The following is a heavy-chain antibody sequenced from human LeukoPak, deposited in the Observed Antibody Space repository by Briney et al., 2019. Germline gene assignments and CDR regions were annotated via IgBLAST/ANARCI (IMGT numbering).Heavy chain of an antibody. Sequence: GGSLRLSCAASGFTLSSYWMSWVRQAPGKGLEWVANIKQDGSEKYYVDSVKGRFTISRDNAKNSLYLQMNSLRAEDMALYYCAKDKLALLDWYFDLWGRGALVTVSS. CDR1: GFTLSSYW. V-gene: IGHV3-7*03. D-gene: IGHD1-1*01. CDR2: IKQDGSEK. CDR3: AKDKLALLDWYFDL. J-gene: IGHJ2*01.